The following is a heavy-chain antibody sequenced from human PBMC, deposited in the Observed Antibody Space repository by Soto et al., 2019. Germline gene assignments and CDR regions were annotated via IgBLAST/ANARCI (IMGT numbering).Heavy chain of an antibody. D-gene: IGHD2-21*02. Sequence: PGESLKISCKGSGYSFTSYWINWVRQMPGKGLEWMGRIDPSDSYTNYSPSFQGHVTISADKSISTAYLQWSSLKASDTAMYYCARLYCGGDCYSFYYYGMDVWGQGTTVTVSS. CDR3: ARLYCGGDCYSFYYYGMDV. J-gene: IGHJ6*02. V-gene: IGHV5-10-1*01. CDR1: GYSFTSYW. CDR2: IDPSDSYT.